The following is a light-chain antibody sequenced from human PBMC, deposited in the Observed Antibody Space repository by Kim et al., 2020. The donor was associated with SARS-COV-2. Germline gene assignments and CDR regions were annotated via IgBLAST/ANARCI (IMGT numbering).Light chain of an antibody. CDR1: QTINNK. Sequence: FPGERAALPCRASQTINNKLAWSHHRTSQAPLPLIYDTTTRAEGVPSQFIGGASDTDFTLTISSLPSNDFAVYYSQQSNVRTPLTFGEGTKVDI. J-gene: IGKJ1*01. V-gene: IGKV3-15*01. CDR2: DTT. CDR3: QQSNVRTPLT.